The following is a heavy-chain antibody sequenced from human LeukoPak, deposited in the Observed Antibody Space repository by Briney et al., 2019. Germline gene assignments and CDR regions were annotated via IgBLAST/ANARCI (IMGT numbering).Heavy chain of an antibody. V-gene: IGHV1-8*01. D-gene: IGHD1-26*01. CDR1: GYTFTSYD. CDR3: ARFRMEGATTGPYNWFDP. J-gene: IGHJ5*02. Sequence: GSVKVTCKASGYTFTSYDINWVRQATGEGLEWMGWMNNNSGNTGYAQKFQGRVTMTRNTSISTAYMELSSLRSEDTAVYYCARFRMEGATTGPYNWFDPWGQGTLVTVSS. CDR2: MNNNSGNT.